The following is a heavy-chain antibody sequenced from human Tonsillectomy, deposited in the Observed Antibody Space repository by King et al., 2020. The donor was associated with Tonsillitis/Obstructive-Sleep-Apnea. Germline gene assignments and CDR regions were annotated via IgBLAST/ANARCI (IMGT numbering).Heavy chain of an antibody. Sequence: QLVQSGAEVKKPGESLRISCKGSGYSFTSYWISWVRQMPGKGLEWMGRIDPSDSYTNYSPSFQGHVTISADKSISTAYLQWSSLKASDTAMYYCARHGAKYDSSGYFDYWGQGTLVTVSS. J-gene: IGHJ4*02. D-gene: IGHD3-22*01. CDR2: IDPSDSYT. V-gene: IGHV5-10-1*03. CDR3: ARHGAKYDSSGYFDY. CDR1: GYSFTSYW.